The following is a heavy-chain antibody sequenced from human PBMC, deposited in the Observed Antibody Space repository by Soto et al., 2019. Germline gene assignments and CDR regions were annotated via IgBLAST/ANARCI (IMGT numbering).Heavy chain of an antibody. Sequence: GGSLRLSCAASGFTFSSYAMSWVRQAPGKGLEWVSGISNSGTSTYYADSVKGRFAISRDTSKNTLYLQMNSLRAEDTAVYYCAKDLTMVRGVIYYGMDVWGQGTTVTVSS. CDR3: AKDLTMVRGVIYYGMDV. CDR1: GFTFSSYA. V-gene: IGHV3-23*01. D-gene: IGHD3-10*01. J-gene: IGHJ6*02. CDR2: ISNSGTST.